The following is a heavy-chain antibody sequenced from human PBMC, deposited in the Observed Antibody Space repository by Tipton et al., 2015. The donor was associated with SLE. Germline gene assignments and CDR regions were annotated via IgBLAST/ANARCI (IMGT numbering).Heavy chain of an antibody. D-gene: IGHD3-10*01. CDR2: IYNNEDT. Sequence: TLSLTCAVYGGSLSDYFWSWIRQPPGEGLEWIGYIYNNEDTNYNPSLKGRVAMSVVSSINEISLDLRSVTAADTAVYYCARRSGVGYFDFWGQGILATVSS. CDR3: ARRSGVGYFDF. CDR1: GGSLSDYF. V-gene: IGHV4-34*11. J-gene: IGHJ4*01.